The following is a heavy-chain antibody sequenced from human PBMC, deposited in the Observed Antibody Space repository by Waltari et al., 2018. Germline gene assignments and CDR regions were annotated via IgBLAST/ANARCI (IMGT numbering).Heavy chain of an antibody. V-gene: IGHV4-39*07. J-gene: IGHJ4*02. CDR2: IYYSGRT. Sequence: QLQLQESGPGLVKPSETLSLTCTVSGGSISSSSYYWGWIRQPPGKGLEWIGSIYYSGRTYYNPSLKSRVTISVDTSKNQFSLKLSSVTAADTAVYYCARENTAMVPTGFDYWGQGTLVTVSS. CDR3: ARENTAMVPTGFDY. CDR1: GGSISSSSYY. D-gene: IGHD5-18*01.